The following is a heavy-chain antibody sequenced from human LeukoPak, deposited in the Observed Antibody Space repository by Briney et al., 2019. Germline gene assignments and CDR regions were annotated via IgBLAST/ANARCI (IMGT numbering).Heavy chain of an antibody. D-gene: IGHD6-19*01. J-gene: IGHJ4*02. CDR2: ISSSGSTI. CDR1: GFTFSDYY. V-gene: IGHV3-11*01. Sequence: GGSLRLSCAASGFTFSDYYMSWIRQAPGKGLEWVSYISSSGSTIYYADSVKGRFTISRDNAKNSLYLQMYSLGAEDTAVYYCATGAVAGTCFDYWGQGTLVTVST. CDR3: ATGAVAGTCFDY.